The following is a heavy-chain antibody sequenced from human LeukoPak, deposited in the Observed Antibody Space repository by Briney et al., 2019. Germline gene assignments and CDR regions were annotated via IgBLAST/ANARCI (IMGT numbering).Heavy chain of an antibody. V-gene: IGHV3-23*01. CDR2: ISGGGSST. J-gene: IGHJ4*02. CDR3: ARSFFYGSGSYSLYYFDY. Sequence: PGGSLRLSCAASGFTFSSFAMSWVRQAPGKGLEWVSTISGGGSSTYYADSVKGRLTISRDNSKNTLHLHMISLRAEDTAVYYCARSFFYGSGSYSLYYFDYWGQGTLVTVSS. D-gene: IGHD3-10*01. CDR1: GFTFSSFA.